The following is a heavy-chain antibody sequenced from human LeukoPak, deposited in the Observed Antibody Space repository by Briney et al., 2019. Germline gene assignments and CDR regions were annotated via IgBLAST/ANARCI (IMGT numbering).Heavy chain of an antibody. CDR2: ISGSGGST. J-gene: IGHJ4*02. D-gene: IGHD1-26*01. Sequence: GGSLRLSCAASGFTFSSYAMSWVRQAPGKGLECVSAISGSGGSTYYADSVKGRFTISRDNSKNTLYLQMNSLRAEDRDVYYCAKAQKAWELLHDFDYWGQGTLVTVSS. CDR1: GFTFSSYA. V-gene: IGHV3-23*01. CDR3: AKAQKAWELLHDFDY.